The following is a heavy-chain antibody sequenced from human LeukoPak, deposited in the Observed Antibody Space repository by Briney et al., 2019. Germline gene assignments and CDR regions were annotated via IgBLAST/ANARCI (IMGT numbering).Heavy chain of an antibody. CDR1: GRSISSGGYS. D-gene: IGHD6-13*01. CDR3: ARSSSWSYGMDV. V-gene: IGHV4-30-2*01. CDR2: IYHSGST. J-gene: IGHJ6*02. Sequence: SQTLFLTCAVSGRSISSGGYSWSWIRQPPGKGLEWIGYIYHSGSTYYNPSLKSRVTISVDRSKNQFSLKLSSVTAADTAVYYCARSSSWSYGMDVWGQGNTVTVSS.